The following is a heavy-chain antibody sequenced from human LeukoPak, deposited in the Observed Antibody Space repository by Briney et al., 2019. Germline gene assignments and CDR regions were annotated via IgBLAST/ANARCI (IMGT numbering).Heavy chain of an antibody. V-gene: IGHV4-61*01. D-gene: IGHD4-17*01. CDR3: ARVGVTTAFDAFDI. CDR2: IYYSGST. CDR1: GGSISSSSYY. Sequence: PSETLSLTCTVSGGSISSSSYYWSWIRQPPGKGLEWIGYIYYSGSTNYNPSLKSRVTISVDTSKNQFSLKLSSVTAADTAVYYCARVGVTTAFDAFDIWGQGTMVTVSS. J-gene: IGHJ3*02.